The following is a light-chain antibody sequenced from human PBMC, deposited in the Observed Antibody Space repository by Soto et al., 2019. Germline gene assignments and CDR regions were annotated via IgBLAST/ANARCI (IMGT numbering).Light chain of an antibody. CDR3: PQYNNWPPSEMFT. V-gene: IGKV1-39*01. CDR1: QSISTY. J-gene: IGKJ2*01. CDR2: AAS. Sequence: DIQMTPSPSSLSASVVDRVTITCRASQSISTYLHWYQQTPGKAPNLLIYAASTLQSGVPPRFSGSGSGTDFTLTISSLQSEDFAVYYCPQYNNWPPSEMFTFGQGTKVDI.